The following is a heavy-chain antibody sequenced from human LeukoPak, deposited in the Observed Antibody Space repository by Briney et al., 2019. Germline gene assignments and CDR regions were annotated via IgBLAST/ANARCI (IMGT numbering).Heavy chain of an antibody. CDR2: IYYGGST. CDR3: ARVSESSSSSRWGYYYYYMDV. Sequence: PSGTLSLSCTVSGVSVSGGCYSWSCIRQPPGKGLVGIGRIYYGGSTNYNPSLKSRVTISVDTSKNQFSLKLSSVTAADTAVYYCARVSESSSSSRWGYYYYYMDVWGKGTTVTVSS. V-gene: IGHV4-61*01. D-gene: IGHD6-6*01. CDR1: GVSVSGGCYS. J-gene: IGHJ6*03.